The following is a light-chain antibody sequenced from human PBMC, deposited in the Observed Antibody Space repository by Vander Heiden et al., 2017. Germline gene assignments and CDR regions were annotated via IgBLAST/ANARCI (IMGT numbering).Light chain of an antibody. J-gene: IGKJ2*01. CDR1: QYVSNN. V-gene: IGKV3-15*01. CDR2: VAS. Sequence: EIEMTQAPATLSVSSGDRAPVSCWASQYVSNNLAWYQQKPGMAPRLLIHVASNRATDIPARFSGSGSGTEFTLTITSLQSEDSAIYYCQHYEHWTHMYTFGPGTRLEIK. CDR3: QHYEHWTHMYT.